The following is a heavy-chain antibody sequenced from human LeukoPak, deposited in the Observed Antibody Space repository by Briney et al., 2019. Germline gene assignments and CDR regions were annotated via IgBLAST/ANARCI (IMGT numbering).Heavy chain of an antibody. Sequence: PGGSLRLSCAASGFTFSNNYMSWVRQAPGKGLEWVAIIHSGGSTYYADSVKDRFTISRDNSKNTLYHEMNRLRAEDTAVYYCVARGGWARFDDWGQGTLVTVSS. J-gene: IGHJ4*01. CDR1: GFTFSNNY. CDR2: IHSGGST. CDR3: VARGGWARFDD. V-gene: IGHV3-66*01. D-gene: IGHD6-19*01.